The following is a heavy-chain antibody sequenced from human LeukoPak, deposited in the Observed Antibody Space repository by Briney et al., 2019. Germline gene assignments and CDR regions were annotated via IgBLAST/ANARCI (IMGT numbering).Heavy chain of an antibody. D-gene: IGHD2-21*02. CDR1: GGSISSGDYY. V-gene: IGHV4-30-4*01. Sequence: SQTLSLTCTVSGGSISSGDYYWSWIRLPPGKGLEWIGYIYYSGSTYYNPSLKSRVTISVDTSKNQFSLKLSSVTAADTAVYYCARERAVVTAFDIWGQGTMVTVSS. CDR3: ARERAVVTAFDI. J-gene: IGHJ3*02. CDR2: IYYSGST.